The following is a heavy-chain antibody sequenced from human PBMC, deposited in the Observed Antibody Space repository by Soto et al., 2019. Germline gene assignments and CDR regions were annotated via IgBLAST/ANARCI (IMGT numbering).Heavy chain of an antibody. CDR3: ARVWGYYFDY. D-gene: IGHD3-10*01. Sequence: QVQLQESGPGLVKPSETLPLTCTVSGGSISSYYWSWIRQPPGKGLEWIGYIYYSGSTNYNPSLXSXVXIXXDTSKNQFSLKLSSVTAADTAVYYCARVWGYYFDYWGQGTLVTVSS. CDR1: GGSISSYY. V-gene: IGHV4-59*01. CDR2: IYYSGST. J-gene: IGHJ4*02.